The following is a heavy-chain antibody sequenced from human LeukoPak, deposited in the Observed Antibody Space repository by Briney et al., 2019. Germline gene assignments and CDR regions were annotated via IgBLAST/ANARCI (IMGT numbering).Heavy chain of an antibody. J-gene: IGHJ3*01. CDR1: GYSFTGYH. D-gene: IGHD3-3*01. CDR2: VNPKTGGT. V-gene: IGHV1-2*02. CDR3: AREFSSKLEWLAYVTGDDAFDV. Sequence: ASVKVSCKAFGYSFTGYHLHWGRQAPRQGLEWMGWVNPKTGGTNYARKFQGRVTMIRDTSINTVNMELSRLTSDDTAVYYCAREFSSKLEWLAYVTGDDAFDVWGQGTMITVS.